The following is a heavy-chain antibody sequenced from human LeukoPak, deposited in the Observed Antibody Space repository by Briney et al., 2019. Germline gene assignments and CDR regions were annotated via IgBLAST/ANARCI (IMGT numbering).Heavy chain of an antibody. CDR3: ATRTYRAHFDH. J-gene: IGHJ4*02. Sequence: TSETLSLTCTVSGGSITSGDYYWNWVRQPPGKGLEWIGNLNFRGSLFYHPSLKSRVTMSADPPQNQFSLRLMSVTAADTAVYYCATRTYRAHFDHWGRGTLVTVSS. V-gene: IGHV4-39*01. CDR2: LNFRGSL. D-gene: IGHD4/OR15-4a*01. CDR1: GGSITSGDYY.